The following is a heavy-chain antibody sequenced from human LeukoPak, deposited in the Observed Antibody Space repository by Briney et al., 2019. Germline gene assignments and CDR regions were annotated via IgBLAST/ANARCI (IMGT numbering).Heavy chain of an antibody. D-gene: IGHD3-10*01. CDR1: GFTFSDYY. J-gene: IGHJ4*02. CDR2: ISSSSSTI. V-gene: IGHV3-11*04. Sequence: GGSLRLSCAASGFTFSDYYMSWIRQAPGKGLEWVSYISSSSSTIYYADSVKGRFTISRDNAKNSLYLQMNSLRAEDTAVYYCAREGPHYYGSGSYYTPLGVFDYWGQGTLVTVSS. CDR3: AREGPHYYGSGSYYTPLGVFDY.